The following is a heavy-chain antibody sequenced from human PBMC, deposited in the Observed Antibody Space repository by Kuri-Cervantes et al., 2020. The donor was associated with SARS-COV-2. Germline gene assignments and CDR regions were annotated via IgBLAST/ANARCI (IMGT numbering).Heavy chain of an antibody. J-gene: IGHJ5*02. CDR2: IYYSGST. Sequence: SETLSLTCTVSGGSISSSSYYWGWIRQPPGKGLEWIGSIYYSGSTYYNPSLKSRVTISVDASKNQFSLKLSSVTAADTAVYYCASQGPSIAAPGRRWFDPWGQGTLVTVSS. D-gene: IGHD6-6*01. CDR1: GGSISSSSYY. CDR3: ASQGPSIAAPGRRWFDP. V-gene: IGHV4-39*01.